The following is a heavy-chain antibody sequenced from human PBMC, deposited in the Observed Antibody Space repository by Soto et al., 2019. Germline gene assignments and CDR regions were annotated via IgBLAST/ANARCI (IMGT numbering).Heavy chain of an antibody. CDR1: GFTFSSYC. J-gene: IGHJ5*02. Sequence: PGGSLRLSCAASGFTFSSYCMSWVRQAPGKGLEWVSVISDGGGSTFYADSVKGRFTISRDNSKNTLYLQMNGLRADDTAVYYCAKDRGSSLHHWFDPWGQGTLVTVSS. CDR3: AKDRGSSLHHWFDP. D-gene: IGHD6-13*01. V-gene: IGHV3-23*01. CDR2: ISDGGGST.